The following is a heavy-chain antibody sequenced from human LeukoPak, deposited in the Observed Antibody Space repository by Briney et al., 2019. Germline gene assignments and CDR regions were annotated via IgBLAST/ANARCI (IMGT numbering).Heavy chain of an antibody. CDR1: GDSIRSDGYY. V-gene: IGHV4-31*03. J-gene: IGHJ1*01. CDR3: AKEAILGAAKGYFQY. CDR2: IYHSGAT. Sequence: SETLSLTCTVSGDSIRSDGYYWNWIRQYPGKGLEWIGYIYHSGATYYNPSLKSRVTISVDTSKNHFSLKLNSVTAADPAVYYCAKEAILGAAKGYFQYWGQGTLITVAS. D-gene: IGHD1-26*01.